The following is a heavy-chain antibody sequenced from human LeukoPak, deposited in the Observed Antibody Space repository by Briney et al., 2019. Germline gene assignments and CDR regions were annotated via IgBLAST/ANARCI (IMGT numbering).Heavy chain of an antibody. CDR2: IYYSGST. CDR1: GGSISSYY. CDR3: ARHGTGYSSLGAFVI. Sequence: PSETLSLTCTVSGGSISSYYWSWIRQPPGKGLEWIGYIYYSGSTNYNPSLKSRVTISVDTSKNQFSLKLSSVTAADTAVYYCARHGTGYSSLGAFVIWGQGTMVTVSS. V-gene: IGHV4-59*08. D-gene: IGHD6-13*01. J-gene: IGHJ3*02.